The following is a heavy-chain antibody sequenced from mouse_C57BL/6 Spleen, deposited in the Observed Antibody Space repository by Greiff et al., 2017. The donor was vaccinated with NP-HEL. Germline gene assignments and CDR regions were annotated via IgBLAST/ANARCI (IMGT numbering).Heavy chain of an antibody. Sequence: DVKLVESGGGLVKPGGSLKLSCAASGFTFSSYAMSWVRQTPEKRLEWVATISDGGSYTYYPDNVKGRFTISRDNAKNNLYLQMSHLKSEDTAMYYCARDYGYDASFAYWGQGTLVTVSA. CDR1: GFTFSSYA. CDR2: ISDGGSYT. J-gene: IGHJ3*01. CDR3: ARDYGYDASFAY. D-gene: IGHD2-2*01. V-gene: IGHV5-4*01.